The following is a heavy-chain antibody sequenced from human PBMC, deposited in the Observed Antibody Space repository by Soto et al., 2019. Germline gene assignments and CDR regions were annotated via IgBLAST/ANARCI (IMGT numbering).Heavy chain of an antibody. Sequence: GGSLRLSCISSGFTFRTYTMNWVRQAPGKGLEWVSGIRGFSPYTFYAESVKGRFTISRDNAKNSLYLQMNSLRAEDTAVYYCARDRGYDENDYYYNAMDVWGQGTTVTV. D-gene: IGHD3-10*01. V-gene: IGHV3-21*01. CDR3: ARDRGYDENDYYYNAMDV. CDR2: IRGFSPYT. CDR1: GFTFRTYT. J-gene: IGHJ6*02.